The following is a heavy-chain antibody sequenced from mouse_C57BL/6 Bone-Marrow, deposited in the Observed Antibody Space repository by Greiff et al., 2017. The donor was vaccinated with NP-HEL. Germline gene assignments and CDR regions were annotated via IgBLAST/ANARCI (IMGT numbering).Heavy chain of an antibody. Sequence: EVKLMESGGGLVQPGGSLKLSCAASGFTFSDYYMYWVRQTPEKRLEWVAYISNGGGSTYYPDTVKGRFTISRDNAENTLYLQMSRLKSEDTAMYYCARRPYYGSSYDYAMDYWGQGTSVTVSS. D-gene: IGHD1-1*01. V-gene: IGHV5-12*01. CDR1: GFTFSDYY. J-gene: IGHJ4*01. CDR3: ARRPYYGSSYDYAMDY. CDR2: ISNGGGST.